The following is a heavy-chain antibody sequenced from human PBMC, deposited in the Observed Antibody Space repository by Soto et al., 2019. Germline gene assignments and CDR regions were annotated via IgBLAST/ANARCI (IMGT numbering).Heavy chain of an antibody. V-gene: IGHV1-24*01. Sequence: ASVKVSCKVSGYTLTELSMHWVRQAPGKGLEWMGGFDPEDGETIYAQKFQGRVTMTEDTSTGTAYMELSSLRSEDTAVYYCARHYDILTGYYRVNWFDPWGQGTLVTVSS. CDR3: ARHYDILTGYYRVNWFDP. CDR2: FDPEDGET. CDR1: GYTLTELS. J-gene: IGHJ5*02. D-gene: IGHD3-9*01.